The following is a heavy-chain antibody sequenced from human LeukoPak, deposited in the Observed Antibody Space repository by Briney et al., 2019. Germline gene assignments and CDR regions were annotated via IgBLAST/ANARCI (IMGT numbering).Heavy chain of an antibody. V-gene: IGHV4-30-4*01. D-gene: IGHD3-10*01. J-gene: IGHJ5*02. Sequence: SETLSLTCTVSGGSISIGDYYWSWIRQPPGKGLEWIGYIYYSGSTYYNPSLKSRVTISVDTSKNQFSLKLSSLTAADTAVYYCAREATMVRGISWFDPWGQGTLVTVSS. CDR1: GGSISIGDYY. CDR2: IYYSGST. CDR3: AREATMVRGISWFDP.